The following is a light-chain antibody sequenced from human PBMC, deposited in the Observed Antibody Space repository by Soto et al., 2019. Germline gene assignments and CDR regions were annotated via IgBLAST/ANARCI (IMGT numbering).Light chain of an antibody. J-gene: IGLJ3*02. Sequence: QSALTQPASVSGSPGQSITISCTGTSSDIGTYDYVSWYQQHPGKAPKLMIYEVINRPSGISNRFSGSKSGNTASLTISGLQAEDEADYYCSSYTTSSPLEVFGRGTKLTVL. CDR1: SSDIGTYDY. CDR2: EVI. V-gene: IGLV2-14*01. CDR3: SSYTTSSPLEV.